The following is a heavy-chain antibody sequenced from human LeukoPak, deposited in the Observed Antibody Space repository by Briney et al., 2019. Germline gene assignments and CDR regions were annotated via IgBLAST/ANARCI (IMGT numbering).Heavy chain of an antibody. Sequence: PGGSLRLSCAASGFTFSDFPMIWVRQAPGKGLEWVSSISSSSSYIYYADSVKGRFTISRDNAKNSLYLQMNSLRAEDTAVYYCARDLQPSYWGQGTLVTVSS. CDR3: ARDLQPSY. V-gene: IGHV3-21*01. J-gene: IGHJ4*02. CDR2: ISSSSSYI. CDR1: GFTFSDFP. D-gene: IGHD2-2*01.